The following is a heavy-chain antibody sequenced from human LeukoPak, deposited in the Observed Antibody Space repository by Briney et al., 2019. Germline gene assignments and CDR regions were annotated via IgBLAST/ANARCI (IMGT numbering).Heavy chain of an antibody. J-gene: IGHJ3*02. CDR3: ARKYYDFWSGSFAFDI. Sequence: NPSETLSLTCAVYGGSFSGYYWSWIRQPPGKGLEWIGEINHSGSTNYNPSLKSRVTISVDTSKNQFSLKLSSVTAADTAVYYCARKYYDFWSGSFAFDIWGQGTMVTVSS. CDR1: GGSFSGYY. CDR2: INHSGST. D-gene: IGHD3-3*01. V-gene: IGHV4-34*01.